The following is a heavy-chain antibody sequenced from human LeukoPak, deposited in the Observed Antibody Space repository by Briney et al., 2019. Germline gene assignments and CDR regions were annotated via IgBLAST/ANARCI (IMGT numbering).Heavy chain of an antibody. Sequence: ASGKVSCKASGYTFSSYGVVGVRQAPAQGLEGMGWIYTYNDTTKYAQKLQGRVTMTTDTSTSTAYMELRSLRSDDTAVYYCARVRRSSGAAATDWGQGTLVTVSS. V-gene: IGHV1-18*01. CDR1: GYTFSSYG. D-gene: IGHD6-13*01. CDR2: IYTYNDTT. CDR3: ARVRRSSGAAATD. J-gene: IGHJ4*02.